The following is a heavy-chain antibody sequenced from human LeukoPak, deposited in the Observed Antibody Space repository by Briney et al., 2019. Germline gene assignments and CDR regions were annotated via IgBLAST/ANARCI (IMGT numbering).Heavy chain of an antibody. CDR3: ARGHYGLGP. D-gene: IGHD3-16*01. Sequence: SGTLSLTCTVFGGSISGYYWSLLRQPPRKGLEWIAYMYYSGDTNYNPSLQSRVTISVDTSKNEFSLKLRSVTAADTAVYYCARGHYGLGPWGQGTLVTVSS. CDR1: GGSISGYY. V-gene: IGHV4-59*08. J-gene: IGHJ5*02. CDR2: MYYSGDT.